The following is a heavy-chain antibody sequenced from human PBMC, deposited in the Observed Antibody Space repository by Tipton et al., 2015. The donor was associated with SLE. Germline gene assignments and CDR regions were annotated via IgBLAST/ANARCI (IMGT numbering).Heavy chain of an antibody. CDR1: GGSLSGHY. V-gene: IGHV4-34*01. CDR3: ARGTNWGSYFDF. D-gene: IGHD7-27*01. CDR2: INHSGST. J-gene: IGHJ4*02. Sequence: TLSLTCAVYGGSLSGHYWSWIRQPPGKGLEWIGEINHSGSTNYNPSLKSRVTISVDTSKNQFSLKLTSVTAADTAVYYCARGTNWGSYFDFWGQGALVTVSS.